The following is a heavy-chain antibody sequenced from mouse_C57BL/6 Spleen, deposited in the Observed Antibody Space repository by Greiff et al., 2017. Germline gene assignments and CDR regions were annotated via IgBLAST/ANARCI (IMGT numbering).Heavy chain of an antibody. CDR2: INPSNGGT. V-gene: IGHV1-53*01. CDR1: GYTFTSYW. J-gene: IGHJ1*03. D-gene: IGHD1-1*01. CDR3: VITTVVATDWYFDV. Sequence: VQLQQPGTELVKPGASVKLSCKASGYTFTSYWMHWVKQRPGQGLEWIGNINPSNGGTNYNEKFKSKATLTVDKSSRTSYLQLSSLTSEDSSVYYCVITTVVATDWYFDVWGTGTTVTVAS.